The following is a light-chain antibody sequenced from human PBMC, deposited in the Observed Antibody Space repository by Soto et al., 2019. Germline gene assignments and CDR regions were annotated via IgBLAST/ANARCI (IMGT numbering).Light chain of an antibody. CDR3: QQYGGSPIT. V-gene: IGKV3-20*01. CDR2: GAS. Sequence: EIVLTQSPGTLSLSPGERATLSCRASQSVSSSYLAWYQQKPGQAPRRLIYGASSRATGIPDRFSGSGSGTDFTLNIRRVEPEDFAVYYCQQYGGSPITVGQGTRLEIK. CDR1: QSVSSSY. J-gene: IGKJ5*01.